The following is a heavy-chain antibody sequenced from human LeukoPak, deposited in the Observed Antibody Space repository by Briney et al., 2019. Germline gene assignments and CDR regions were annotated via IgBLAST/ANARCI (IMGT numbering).Heavy chain of an antibody. V-gene: IGHV3-53*01. Sequence: GGSLRLSCAASGFTVSSNYMTWVRQAPGQGLEWVSVIYFGGTTYYADSVKRRLTSSRDNSKKTVYLQMNSLRVEDTVVYYSARGDAVHVYWGQGTLVTVS. CDR3: ARGDAVHVY. J-gene: IGHJ4*02. CDR1: GFTVSSNY. CDR2: IYFGGTT. D-gene: IGHD2-8*01.